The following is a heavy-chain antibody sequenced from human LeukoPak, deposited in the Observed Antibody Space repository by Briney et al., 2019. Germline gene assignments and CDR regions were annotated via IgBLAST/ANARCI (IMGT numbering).Heavy chain of an antibody. Sequence: SVKVSCKASGGTFSSYAISWVRQAPGQGLEWMGRIIPILGIANYAQKFQGRVTMTRDTSISTAYMELSRLRSDDTAVYYCARDLAALCRTNGVCYTVDPWGQGTLVTVSS. CDR1: GGTFSSYA. J-gene: IGHJ5*02. CDR3: ARDLAALCRTNGVCYTVDP. D-gene: IGHD2-8*01. V-gene: IGHV1-69*04. CDR2: IIPILGIA.